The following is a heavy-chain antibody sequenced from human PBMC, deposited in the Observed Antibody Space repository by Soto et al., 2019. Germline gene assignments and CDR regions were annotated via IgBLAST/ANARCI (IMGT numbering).Heavy chain of an antibody. J-gene: IGHJ4*02. CDR3: ANEYCSGGSCLFDY. Sequence: DVQLVESGGGLVQPGRSLRLSCAASGFTFDDYAMHWVRQAPGKGLEWVSGISWNSGSIGYADSVKGRFTISRDNAKNSLYLQMNSLRAEDTALYYCANEYCSGGSCLFDYWGQGTLVTVSS. CDR1: GFTFDDYA. CDR2: ISWNSGSI. D-gene: IGHD2-15*01. V-gene: IGHV3-9*01.